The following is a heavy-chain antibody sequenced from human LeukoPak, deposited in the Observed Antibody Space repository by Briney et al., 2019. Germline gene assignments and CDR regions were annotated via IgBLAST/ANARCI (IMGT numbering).Heavy chain of an antibody. V-gene: IGHV4-34*01. CDR3: ARSLYYIVGVTSAPDY. CDR1: GGSFGGYY. D-gene: IGHD1-26*01. J-gene: IGHJ4*02. CDR2: INHSGTT. Sequence: SETLSLTCAVYGGSFGGYYWSWIRQPPGKGLEWIGEINHSGTTNYNPSLKSRVTISVDTSKNQFSLKLSSVTAADTAVYYCARSLYYIVGVTSAPDYWGQGTLVTVSS.